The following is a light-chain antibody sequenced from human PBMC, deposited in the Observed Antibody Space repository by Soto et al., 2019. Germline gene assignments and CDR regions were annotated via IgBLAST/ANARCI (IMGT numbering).Light chain of an antibody. J-gene: IGKJ5*01. CDR1: QSIGDY. CDR3: QQYSSWVVT. Sequence: EVVMTQSPATLSVAPGERATLSCRASQSIGDYLAWYQHKPGQAPGLLIYGALTRATGIPARFAGSGSETDFTLTISSLQSEDFAIYYCQQYSSWVVTFGQGTRLEIK. V-gene: IGKV3-15*01. CDR2: GAL.